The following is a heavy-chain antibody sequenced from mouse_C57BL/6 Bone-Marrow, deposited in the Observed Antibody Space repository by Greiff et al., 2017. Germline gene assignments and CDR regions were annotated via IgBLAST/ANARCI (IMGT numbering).Heavy chain of an antibody. CDR1: GFSLTSYG. V-gene: IGHV2-5*01. CDR2: IWRGGST. D-gene: IGHD2-1*01. CDR3: AKKIYYGKGDYAMDY. Sequence: VKLMESGPGLVQPSQSLSITCTVSGFSLTSYGVHWVRQSPGKGLEWLGVIWRGGSTDYNAAFMSRLSITKDNSKSQVFFKMNSLQADDTAIYYCAKKIYYGKGDYAMDYWGQGTSVTVSS. J-gene: IGHJ4*01.